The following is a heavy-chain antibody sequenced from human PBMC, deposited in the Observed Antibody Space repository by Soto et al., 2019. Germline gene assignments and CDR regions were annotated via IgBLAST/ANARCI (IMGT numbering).Heavy chain of an antibody. D-gene: IGHD3-16*01. CDR2: IKQDGRET. Sequence: EVQLVESGRGLVQPGGSLRLSCAASGFTFSSYWMSWVRQAPGKALECVANIKQDGRETYYVDSVKGRFTISRDNANSALYLQMDSLGAEDTAVYYCARGTSHYNYVHVWYWGQGTHVIVSS. CDR3: ARGTSHYNYVHVWY. V-gene: IGHV3-7*03. CDR1: GFTFSSYW. J-gene: IGHJ4*02.